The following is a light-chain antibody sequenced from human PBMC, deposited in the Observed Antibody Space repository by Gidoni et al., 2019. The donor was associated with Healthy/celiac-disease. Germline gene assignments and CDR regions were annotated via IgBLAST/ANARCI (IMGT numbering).Light chain of an antibody. CDR1: QSISSW. CDR2: KAS. Sequence: DIQMTQSPSTLSASVGDRVTITCRASQSISSWLAWYQQKPGKAPKLLIYKASSLESGVPSRFSGSGAGTEFTLTISSLQPDEFATYYCQQYNSYSPLTFGGXTKVEIK. V-gene: IGKV1-5*03. J-gene: IGKJ4*01. CDR3: QQYNSYSPLT.